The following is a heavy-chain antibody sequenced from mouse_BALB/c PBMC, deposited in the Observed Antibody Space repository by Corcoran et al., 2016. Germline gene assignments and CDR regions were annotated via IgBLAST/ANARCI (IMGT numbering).Heavy chain of an antibody. J-gene: IGHJ4*01. CDR3: ARYGNYYAMDY. V-gene: IGHV14-3*02. CDR2: IDPANGNT. CDR1: GFNIKDTY. Sequence: EVQLQQSWAELVKPGATVKLSCTASGFNIKDTYMHWVKQRPEQGLEWIGRIDPANGNTKYDPKFQGKATTTADTSSNKAYLQLSSLTSEDTAVYYCARYGNYYAMDYWGQGTSVTVSS. D-gene: IGHD1-1*01.